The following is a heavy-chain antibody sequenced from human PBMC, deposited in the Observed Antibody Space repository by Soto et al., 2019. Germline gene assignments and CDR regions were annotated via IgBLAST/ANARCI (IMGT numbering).Heavy chain of an antibody. CDR1: GFTFSSYG. V-gene: IGHV3-30*18. Sequence: GGSLRLSCAASGFTFSSYGMHWVRKAPGKGLEWVAVISYDGSNKYYADSVKGRFTISRDNSKNTLYLQMNSLRAEDTAVYYCAKDQDSGYDYPVHWGQGTLVTVSS. D-gene: IGHD5-12*01. CDR3: AKDQDSGYDYPVH. J-gene: IGHJ4*02. CDR2: ISYDGSNK.